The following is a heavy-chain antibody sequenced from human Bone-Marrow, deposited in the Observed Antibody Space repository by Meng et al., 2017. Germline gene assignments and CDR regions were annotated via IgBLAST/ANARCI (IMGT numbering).Heavy chain of an antibody. D-gene: IGHD6-19*01. J-gene: IGHJ4*02. CDR2: IWYDGSNK. CDR1: GFTFSSYG. Sequence: LSLTCAASGFTFSSYGMHWVRQAPGKGLEWVAVIWYDGSNKYYADSVKGRFTISRDNAKNSLYLQMNSLRAEDTAVYYCARGAYSSGWYYWGQGTLVTVSS. CDR3: ARGAYSSGWYY. V-gene: IGHV3-33*01.